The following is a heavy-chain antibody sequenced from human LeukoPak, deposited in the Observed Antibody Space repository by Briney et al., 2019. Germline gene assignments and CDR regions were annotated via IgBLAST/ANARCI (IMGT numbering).Heavy chain of an antibody. CDR2: ISYDGSNK. CDR3: AKFIGVGATPDY. J-gene: IGHJ4*02. Sequence: QPGGSLRLSCAASGFTFSSYGMHWVRQPPGKGLEWVAVISYDGSNKYYADSGKGRFTISRDNSKNTLYLQMNSLRAEDTAVYYCAKFIGVGATPDYWGQGTLVTVSS. D-gene: IGHD1-26*01. CDR1: GFTFSSYG. V-gene: IGHV3-30*18.